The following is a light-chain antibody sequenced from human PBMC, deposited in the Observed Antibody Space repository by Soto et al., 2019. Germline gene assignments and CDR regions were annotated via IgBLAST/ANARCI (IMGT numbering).Light chain of an antibody. V-gene: IGLV2-14*01. J-gene: IGLJ2*01. CDR2: EVS. CDR3: QSYHSGNVV. CDR1: SSDIGGYNY. Sequence: QSALTQPASVSGSLGQSVTIACTGTSSDIGGYNYVSWHQQHPGRVPKVLIYEVSNRPSGISNRFSGSKSGNTASLTISGLQAEDEADYYCQSYHSGNVVFGGGTQLTVL.